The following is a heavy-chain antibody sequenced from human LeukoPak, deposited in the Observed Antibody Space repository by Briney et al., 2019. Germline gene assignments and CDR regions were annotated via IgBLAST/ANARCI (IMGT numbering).Heavy chain of an antibody. CDR2: ISEDESDK. CDR1: GFTFRKYG. J-gene: IGHJ4*02. CDR3: AKDRYGDYPDALDY. V-gene: IGHV3-30*18. D-gene: IGHD4-17*01. Sequence: GGSLRLSCAASGFTFRKYGIHWVRQAPGKGLEWVAVISEDESDKQYADSVKGRFTISRDNSKNTVYLQMNSLRAEDTALYYCAKDRYGDYPDALDYWGQGTLVTVSS.